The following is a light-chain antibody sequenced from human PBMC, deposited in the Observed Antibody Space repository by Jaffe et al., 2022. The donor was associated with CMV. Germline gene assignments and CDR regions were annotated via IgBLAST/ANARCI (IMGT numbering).Light chain of an antibody. Sequence: EIVMTQSPATLSVSPGERATLSCRASQSISSNLAWYQQKPGQAPRLLVYGASTRATDIPARFSGSGSGTEFTLTISSLQSEDFAVYYCQQYHNWPRTFGQGAKVGIK. CDR1: QSISSN. CDR3: QQYHNWPRT. CDR2: GAS. V-gene: IGKV3D-15*01. J-gene: IGKJ1*01.